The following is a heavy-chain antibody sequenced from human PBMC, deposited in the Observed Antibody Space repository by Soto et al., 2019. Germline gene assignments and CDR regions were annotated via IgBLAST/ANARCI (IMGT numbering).Heavy chain of an antibody. CDR2: IFSNDDK. J-gene: IGHJ4*02. CDR3: AHKARYSYGSYYFDY. V-gene: IGHV2-5*01. CDR1: GFSFSTRVVG. Sequence: SGPTLVNPTQTLTLTCTFSGFSFSTRVVGVGWFRQPPGKALEWLAHIFSNDDKRYSPSLQSRLTITKDTSKNQVFLTMTNMDPVDTATYFCAHKARYSYGSYYFDYWGLGTLVTVS. D-gene: IGHD5-18*01.